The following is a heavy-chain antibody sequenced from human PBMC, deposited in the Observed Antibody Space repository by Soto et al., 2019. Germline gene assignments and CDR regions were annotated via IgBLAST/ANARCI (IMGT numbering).Heavy chain of an antibody. CDR1: GGSFSGYY. D-gene: IGHD6-19*01. Sequence: QVQLQQWGAGLLKPSETLSLTCAVYGGSFSGYYWSWIRQPPGKGLEWIGEINHSGSTNYNPSLKSRVTISVDTSKNQFSLKLSYVTAADTAVYYCARGGQQWLSVYWGQGTLVTVSS. CDR3: ARGGQQWLSVY. V-gene: IGHV4-34*01. J-gene: IGHJ4*02. CDR2: INHSGST.